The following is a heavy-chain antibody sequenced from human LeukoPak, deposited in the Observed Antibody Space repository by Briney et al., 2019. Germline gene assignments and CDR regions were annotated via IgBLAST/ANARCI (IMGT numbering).Heavy chain of an antibody. CDR2: ISGSGGST. Sequence: GGSLRLSCAASGFTFSSYAMSWVRQAPGKGLEWVSAISGSGGSTYYADSVKGRFTISRDNSKNTLYLQMNSLRAEDTAVYYCAKDSQAHRYDFWSGSTWGQGTLVTVSS. CDR3: AKDSQAHRYDFWSGST. CDR1: GFTFSSYA. J-gene: IGHJ5*02. D-gene: IGHD3-3*01. V-gene: IGHV3-23*01.